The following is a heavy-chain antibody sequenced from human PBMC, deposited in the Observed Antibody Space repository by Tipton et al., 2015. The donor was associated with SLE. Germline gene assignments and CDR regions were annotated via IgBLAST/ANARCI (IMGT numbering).Heavy chain of an antibody. Sequence: TLSLTCTVSGGSISSGTHYWVWIRQPPGKGLEWIGNIYYSGNTYYNPSLKSRVTISIDTSKNQFSLRLTSVTAADTAVYYCANLRGDYFGYYYYGMDVWGQGTTVTVSS. CDR2: IYYSGNT. D-gene: IGHD4-17*01. J-gene: IGHJ6*02. CDR1: GGSISSGTHY. V-gene: IGHV4-39*07. CDR3: ANLRGDYFGYYYYGMDV.